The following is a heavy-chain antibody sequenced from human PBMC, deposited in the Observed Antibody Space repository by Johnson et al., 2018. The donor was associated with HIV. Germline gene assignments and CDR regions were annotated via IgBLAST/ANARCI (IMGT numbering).Heavy chain of an antibody. CDR1: GFTVSGNY. D-gene: IGHD2-2*01. CDR2: IYSGGST. J-gene: IGHJ3*02. V-gene: IGHV3-66*01. Sequence: VQLVESGGGLVQPGGSLRLSCGASGFTVSGNYMNWVRQAPGKGLEWVSVIYSGGSTYYADSVKGRFTISRDSSKNTLYLQMNSLRAEDTAVYYCAGNVVAPAAYAFDIWGQGTMVTVSS. CDR3: AGNVVAPAAYAFDI.